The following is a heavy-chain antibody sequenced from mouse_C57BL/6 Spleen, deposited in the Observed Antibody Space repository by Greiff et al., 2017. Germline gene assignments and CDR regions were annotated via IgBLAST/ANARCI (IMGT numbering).Heavy chain of an antibody. Sequence: VQLKQSGGGLVKPGGSLKLSCAASGFTFSDYGMHWVRQAPEKGLEWVAYISSGSSTIYYADTVKGRFTISRDNAKNTLFLQMTSLRSEDTAMYYCATPITTVVDYYAMDYWGQGTSVTVSS. CDR1: GFTFSDYG. CDR3: ATPITTVVDYYAMDY. V-gene: IGHV5-17*01. J-gene: IGHJ4*01. D-gene: IGHD1-1*01. CDR2: ISSGSSTI.